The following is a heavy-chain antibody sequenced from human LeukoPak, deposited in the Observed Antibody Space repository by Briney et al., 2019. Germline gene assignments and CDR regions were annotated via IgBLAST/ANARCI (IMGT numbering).Heavy chain of an antibody. D-gene: IGHD3-3*01. CDR1: GFTFSRCT. CDR2: ISKDGTTL. Sequence: PGGSLRLSCAASGFTFSRCTMHWVRQAPGKGLEWVALISKDGTTLNYAASVKGRFTISRDNSNNMLYLLMNSLRTEDTAVYYCTSATFEVGGAVDYWGQGTLVTVSS. V-gene: IGHV3-30-3*01. CDR3: TSATFEVGGAVDY. J-gene: IGHJ4*02.